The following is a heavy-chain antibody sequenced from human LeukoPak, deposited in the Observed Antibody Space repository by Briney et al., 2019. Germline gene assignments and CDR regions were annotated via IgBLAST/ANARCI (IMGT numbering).Heavy chain of an antibody. Sequence: GASVKVSCKASGYTFTSYGISWVRQAPGQGLEWMGWISAYNGNTNYAQKFQGRVTMTRDTSTSTVYMELSSLRSEDTAVYYCGGLTDAFDIWGQGTMVTVSS. J-gene: IGHJ3*02. CDR1: GYTFTSYG. V-gene: IGHV1-18*01. CDR3: GGLTDAFDI. CDR2: ISAYNGNT.